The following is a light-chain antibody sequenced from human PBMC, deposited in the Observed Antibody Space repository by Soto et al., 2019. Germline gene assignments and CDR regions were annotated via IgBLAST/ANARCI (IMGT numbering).Light chain of an antibody. Sequence: EVVMTQSPATRSVSPVERATLSFRASQSVSSNLAWYQQKPGQAPRLLIYAASSRATGIPDRFSGSGSGTDFTLTIDGLEPEDFVVYYCQQYGYSPITFGQGTRLEIK. CDR3: QQYGYSPIT. CDR1: QSVSSN. CDR2: AAS. J-gene: IGKJ5*01. V-gene: IGKV3-20*01.